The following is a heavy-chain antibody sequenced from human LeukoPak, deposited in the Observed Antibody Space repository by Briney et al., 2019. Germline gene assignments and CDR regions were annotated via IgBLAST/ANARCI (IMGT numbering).Heavy chain of an antibody. CDR2: IYHSGST. Sequence: PSGTLSLTCAVSGGSISSSNWWSWVRQPPGKGLEWIGEIYHSGSTNYNPSLKSRVTISLDSSKNQFSLKLNSVTAADAALYFCARVWYTAAGRTGYYYYAMDVWGQGTTVTVSS. CDR3: ARVWYTAAGRTGYYYYAMDV. D-gene: IGHD6-13*01. V-gene: IGHV4-4*02. J-gene: IGHJ6*02. CDR1: GGSISSSNW.